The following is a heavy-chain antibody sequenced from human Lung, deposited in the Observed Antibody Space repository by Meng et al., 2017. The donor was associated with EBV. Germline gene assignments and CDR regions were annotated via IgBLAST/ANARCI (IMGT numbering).Heavy chain of an antibody. J-gene: IGHJ4*02. CDR1: GDSVSSRSVA. Sequence: QVQLQQSGPRLVKPSXTLSLTCTXSGDSVSSRSVAWVWIRQSPSRGLEWLGRTYYRSKWYNDYAQSVKSRITIKPDTSKNQFSLQLNSVTPEDTAVYYCALSTVTSNGWRFDYWGLETLVTVSS. V-gene: IGHV6-1*01. CDR2: TYYRSKWYN. CDR3: ALSTVTSNGWRFDY. D-gene: IGHD4-17*01.